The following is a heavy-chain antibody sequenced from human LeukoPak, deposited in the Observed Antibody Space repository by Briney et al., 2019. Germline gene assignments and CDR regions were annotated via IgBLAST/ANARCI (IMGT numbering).Heavy chain of an antibody. Sequence: PGGSLRLSCAASGFTFSDYSMSWVRQAPGTGLEWVANIKQDGTEKHYMDSVKGRFTIYRDNAKNSLFLQMNSLRAEDTAVYYCARDWDFWGQGALVTVSS. CDR2: IKQDGTEK. D-gene: IGHD1-26*01. CDR3: ARDWDF. CDR1: GFTFSDYS. J-gene: IGHJ4*02. V-gene: IGHV3-7*01.